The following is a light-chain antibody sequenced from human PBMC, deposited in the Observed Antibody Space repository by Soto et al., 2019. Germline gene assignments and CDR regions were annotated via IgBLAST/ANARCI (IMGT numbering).Light chain of an antibody. J-gene: IGKJ4*01. CDR3: QQYGSSPLT. Sequence: EIVLTQSPGTLSLSPGERATLSCRASQSVSSSYLARYQQKPGQAPTLLIYGASSRATGIPDRFSGSGSGTDFTLTISRLEPEDFAVYYCQQYGSSPLTFGGGTKVEIK. CDR2: GAS. CDR1: QSVSSSY. V-gene: IGKV3-20*01.